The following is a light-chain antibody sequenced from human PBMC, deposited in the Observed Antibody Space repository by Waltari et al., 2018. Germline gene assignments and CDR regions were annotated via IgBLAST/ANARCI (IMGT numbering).Light chain of an antibody. CDR2: DAT. J-gene: IGKJ4*01. Sequence: DIQMTQSPSSLSASVGDRVTITCQASQAISNHLNWYQHKPGKAPELLIFDATNLEPGVPSRFRGSGSGTDFTLTIPSLQPEDFATYYCQQYDNLASFGGGTKVEIK. V-gene: IGKV1-33*01. CDR3: QQYDNLAS. CDR1: QAISNH.